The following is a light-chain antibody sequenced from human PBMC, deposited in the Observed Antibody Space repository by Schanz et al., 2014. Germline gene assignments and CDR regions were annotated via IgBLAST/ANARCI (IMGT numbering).Light chain of an antibody. CDR1: ESVNGN. V-gene: IGKV3D-15*01. Sequence: EIVMTQSPATLSVSPGEGATLSCRASESVNGNLAWYQQRPGQAPRLLIYHASNRATAIPARFTGSGSVTDFTLTISRLEPEDSAVYYCQQYGALPFTFGGGTKVQI. J-gene: IGKJ4*01. CDR2: HAS. CDR3: QQYGALPFT.